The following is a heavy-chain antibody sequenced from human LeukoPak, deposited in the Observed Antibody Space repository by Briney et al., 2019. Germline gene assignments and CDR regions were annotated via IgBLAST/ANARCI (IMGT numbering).Heavy chain of an antibody. CDR1: GYSISGYY. D-gene: IGHD5-18*01. J-gene: IGHJ5*02. CDR2: IYYSGST. V-gene: IGHV4-59*12. CDR3: ARRRIQLWLGYNWFDP. Sequence: PSETLSLTCTVAGYSISGYYWGWIRQPPGKGLEWIGYIYYSGSTYYNPSLKSRVTISVDTSKNQFSLKLSSVTAADTAVYYCARRRIQLWLGYNWFDPWGQGTLVTVSS.